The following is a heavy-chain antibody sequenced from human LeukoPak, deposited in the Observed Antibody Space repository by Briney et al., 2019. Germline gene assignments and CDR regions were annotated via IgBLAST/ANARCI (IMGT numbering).Heavy chain of an antibody. CDR2: IYHSGST. J-gene: IGHJ4*02. CDR3: ARDIAAAGHFDY. Sequence: SETLSLTCTVSGGSISSSNWWSWVRQPPGKGLEWIGEIYHSGSTNYNPSLKSRVTISVDKSKNQFSLKLSSVTAADTAVYYCARDIAAAGHFDYWGQGTLVTVSP. CDR1: GGSISSSNW. V-gene: IGHV4-4*02. D-gene: IGHD6-13*01.